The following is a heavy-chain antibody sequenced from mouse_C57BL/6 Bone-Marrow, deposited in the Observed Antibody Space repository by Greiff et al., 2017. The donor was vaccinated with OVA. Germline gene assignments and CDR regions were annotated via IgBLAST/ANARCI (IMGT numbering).Heavy chain of an antibody. CDR1: GYAFSSSW. CDR3: LRYFDY. J-gene: IGHJ2*01. Sequence: QVQLQQSGTELVKPGASVKISCKASGYAFSSSWMNWVKQRPGKGLEWIGRIYPGDGDTNYNGKFKGKATLTADKSSSTAYMQLSSLTSEDSAVYFCLRYFDYWGQGTTLTVSS. CDR2: IYPGDGDT. V-gene: IGHV1-82*01.